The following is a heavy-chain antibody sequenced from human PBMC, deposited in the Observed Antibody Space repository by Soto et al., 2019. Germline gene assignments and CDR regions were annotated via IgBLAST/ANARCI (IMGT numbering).Heavy chain of an antibody. V-gene: IGHV4-31*03. CDR2: IYYSGST. CDR1: GGSISSGGYY. D-gene: IGHD7-27*01. Sequence: QVQLQESGPGLVKPSQTLSLTCTVSGGSISSGGYYWSWIRQHPGKGLEWIGYIYYSGSTYYNPSLKSRVTISVDTSKNQCSLKLSSVTAADTAVYYCAREVPGDGAIDYWGQGTLVTVSS. J-gene: IGHJ4*02. CDR3: AREVPGDGAIDY.